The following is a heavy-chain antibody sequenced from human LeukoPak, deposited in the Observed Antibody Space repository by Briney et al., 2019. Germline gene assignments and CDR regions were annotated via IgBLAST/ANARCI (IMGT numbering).Heavy chain of an antibody. Sequence: GRSLRLSCAASGFTFSSYSMNWVRQAPGKGLEWVSSISSGSSDIYYADSVKGRFTISRDNAKNSLYLQMNSLRAEDTAVYYCARLEMGTTDYWGQGTLVTVSS. J-gene: IGHJ4*02. CDR1: GFTFSSYS. D-gene: IGHD5-24*01. CDR3: ARLEMGTTDY. CDR2: ISSGSSDI. V-gene: IGHV3-21*01.